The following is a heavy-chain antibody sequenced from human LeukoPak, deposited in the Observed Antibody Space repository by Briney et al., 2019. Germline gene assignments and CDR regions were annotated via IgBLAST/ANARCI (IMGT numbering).Heavy chain of an antibody. D-gene: IGHD3-3*01. CDR1: GGSFSGYY. J-gene: IGHJ4*02. Sequence: SETLSLTCAVYGGSFSGYYWSWIRQPPGKGLEWIGEINHSGSTNYNPSLKSRVTISVDTSKNQFSLKLSSVTAADTAVYYCASQPYDFWSGYAYYFDYWGQGTLVTVPS. CDR3: ASQPYDFWSGYAYYFDY. V-gene: IGHV4-34*01. CDR2: INHSGST.